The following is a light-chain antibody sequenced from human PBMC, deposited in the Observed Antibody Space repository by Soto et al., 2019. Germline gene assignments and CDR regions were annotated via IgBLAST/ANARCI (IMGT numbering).Light chain of an antibody. CDR2: SNN. CDR3: AAWDDSLNGPRYV. J-gene: IGLJ1*01. V-gene: IGLV1-44*01. Sequence: QSVLTQPPSASGTPGQRVTISCSGSSSNIGSNTVNWYQQLPGTAPKLLIYSNNQRPSGVPDRFSGSKSGTSAYLAISGLQSEDEADYYCAAWDDSLNGPRYVFGTGTKVTVL. CDR1: SSNIGSNT.